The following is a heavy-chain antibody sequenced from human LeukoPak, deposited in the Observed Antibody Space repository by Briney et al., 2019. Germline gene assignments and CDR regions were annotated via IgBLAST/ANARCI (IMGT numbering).Heavy chain of an antibody. CDR3: ARAPPSHKVGATTHYFDY. V-gene: IGHV3-48*01. J-gene: IGHJ4*02. D-gene: IGHD1-26*01. CDR2: ISSSSSTI. Sequence: GGSLRLSCAASGFTFSSYSMNWVRQAPGKGLEWVSYISSSSSTIYYADSVKGRFTISRDNAKNSLYLQMNSLRAEDTAVYYCARAPPSHKVGATTHYFDYWGQGTLVTVSS. CDR1: GFTFSSYS.